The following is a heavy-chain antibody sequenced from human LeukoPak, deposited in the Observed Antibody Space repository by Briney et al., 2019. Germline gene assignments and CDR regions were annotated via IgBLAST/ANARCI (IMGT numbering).Heavy chain of an antibody. CDR2: IYSGGST. CDR1: GFTVSSNY. Sequence: GGSLRLSCAASGFTVSSNYMSWVRQAPGEGLEWVSVIYSGGSTYYADSVKGRFTISRDNSKNTLYLQMNSLRAEDTAVYYCARTACTNGVCYRYFDYWGQGTLVTVSS. J-gene: IGHJ4*02. V-gene: IGHV3-53*01. D-gene: IGHD2-8*01. CDR3: ARTACTNGVCYRYFDY.